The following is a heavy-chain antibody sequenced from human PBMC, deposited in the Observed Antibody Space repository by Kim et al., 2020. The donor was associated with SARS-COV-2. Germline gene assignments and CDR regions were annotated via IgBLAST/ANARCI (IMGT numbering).Heavy chain of an antibody. J-gene: IGHJ4*02. V-gene: IGHV4-39*07. Sequence: SETLSLTCTVSGGSISSSSYYWGWIRQPPGKGLEWIGSIYYSGSTYYNPSLKSRVTISVDTSKNQFSLKLSSVTAADTAVYYCARVPGIAAAGTRNMYFDYWGQGTLVTVSS. D-gene: IGHD6-13*01. CDR2: IYYSGST. CDR1: GGSISSSSYY. CDR3: ARVPGIAAAGTRNMYFDY.